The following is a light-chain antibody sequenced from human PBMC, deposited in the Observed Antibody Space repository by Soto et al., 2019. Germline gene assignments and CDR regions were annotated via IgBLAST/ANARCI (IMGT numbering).Light chain of an antibody. CDR3: QQRSNWR. V-gene: IGKV3-11*01. Sequence: IVLTQSPATLSLSPGERATLSCRASQSISSYLAWYQQKPGQAPRLLIYDASNRATGIPARFSGSGSGTDFTLTINSLEPEDFAVYYCQQRSNWRFGQGTRMEI. J-gene: IGKJ5*01. CDR1: QSISSY. CDR2: DAS.